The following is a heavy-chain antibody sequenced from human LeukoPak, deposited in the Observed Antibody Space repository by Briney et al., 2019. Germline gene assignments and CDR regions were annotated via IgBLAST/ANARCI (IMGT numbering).Heavy chain of an antibody. CDR1: GFTFSNYN. V-gene: IGHV3-21*01. Sequence: GGSLRLSCAASGFTFSNYNMNWVRQTPGKGLEWVSSITRGSIYTFYADSVKWRLTIFRDNAKNSLSLQMNSLRAEDTAVYYCARDPYNGSYGDDYYYYMDVWGKGTTVTISS. CDR3: ARDPYNGSYGDDYYYYMDV. D-gene: IGHD1-26*01. J-gene: IGHJ6*03. CDR2: ITRGSIYT.